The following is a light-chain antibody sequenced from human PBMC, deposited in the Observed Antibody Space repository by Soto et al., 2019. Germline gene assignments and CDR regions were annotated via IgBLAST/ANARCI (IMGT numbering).Light chain of an antibody. CDR1: QSFSSSY. CDR2: GAS. Sequence: EIVLTQSPGTLSLSPGERATLSCRASQSFSSSYLAWYQQKPGQAPRLLIYGASNRATGSPDRFSGSGSGTDFTLTISRLEPEDFAVYYCQHYGSSPYTFGQGTKVDIK. CDR3: QHYGSSPYT. V-gene: IGKV3-20*01. J-gene: IGKJ2*01.